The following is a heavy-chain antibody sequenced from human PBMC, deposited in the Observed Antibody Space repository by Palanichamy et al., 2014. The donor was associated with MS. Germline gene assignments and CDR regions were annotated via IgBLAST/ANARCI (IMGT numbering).Heavy chain of an antibody. CDR2: INRGGDDT. V-gene: IGHV3-23*01. D-gene: IGHD2-8*01. J-gene: IGHJ4*02. Sequence: EVQLLESGGGLVQPGGSLRLPCAASGFTFSNYAMAWVRQAPGKGLEWVSAINRGGDDTYYADSVKGRFTMSRDNSKNILSLQMSSLRAEDTAIYYCARSTIMGAYYFDYWGQGTLLTVSS. CDR3: ARSTIMGAYYFDY. CDR1: GFTFSNYA.